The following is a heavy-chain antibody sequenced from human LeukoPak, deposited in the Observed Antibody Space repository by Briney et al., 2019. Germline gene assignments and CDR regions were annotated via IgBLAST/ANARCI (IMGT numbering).Heavy chain of an antibody. CDR1: GYTFTSYD. J-gene: IGHJ3*02. Sequence: ASVKVSCNASGYTFTSYDINWVRQATGQGLEWMGWMNPNSGNTGYAQKFQGRVTITRNTSISTAYMELSSLRSEDTAVYYCARRIVGAKAGAFDIWGQGTMVTVSS. CDR2: MNPNSGNT. V-gene: IGHV1-8*03. D-gene: IGHD1-26*01. CDR3: ARRIVGAKAGAFDI.